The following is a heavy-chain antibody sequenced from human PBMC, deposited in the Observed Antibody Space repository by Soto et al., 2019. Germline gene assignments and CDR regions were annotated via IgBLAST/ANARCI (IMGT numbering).Heavy chain of an antibody. CDR2: IIPIFGTA. V-gene: IGHV1-69*13. CDR3: ARDHRYSGYDPNLDY. D-gene: IGHD5-12*01. J-gene: IGHJ4*02. Sequence: SVKVTCEASVCTLSSYASSCVRQANGQGLEWMGGIIPIFGTANYAQKFQGRVTITADESTSTAYMELSSLRSEDTAVYYCARDHRYSGYDPNLDYRGQGTLVTVSS. CDR1: VCTLSSYA.